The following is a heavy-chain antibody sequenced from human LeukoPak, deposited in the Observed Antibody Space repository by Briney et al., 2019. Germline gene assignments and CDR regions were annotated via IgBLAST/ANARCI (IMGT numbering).Heavy chain of an antibody. CDR3: ARWQYTISSGWFDP. CDR1: GGSISSNNW. V-gene: IGHV4-4*02. D-gene: IGHD6-6*01. Sequence: SETLSLTCAVSGGSISSNNWWSWVRQPPGKVLEWIGEMYHTGSPNYNPSLRSRVTISVDKWKNQFSLKLSFVTAADTAVYYCARWQYTISSGWFDPWGQGTLVTVSS. J-gene: IGHJ5*02. CDR2: MYHTGSP.